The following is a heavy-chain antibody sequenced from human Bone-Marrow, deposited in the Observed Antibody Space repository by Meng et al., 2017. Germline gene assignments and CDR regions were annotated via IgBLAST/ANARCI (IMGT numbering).Heavy chain of an antibody. CDR1: GGSFSGYY. CDR2: INHSGST. V-gene: IGHV4-34*01. CDR3: ARGGYCSGGSCN. J-gene: IGHJ4*02. D-gene: IGHD2-15*01. Sequence: QVQLQQWGAGLLKPSETLSCTCAVCGGSFSGYYWSWIRQPPGKGLEWIGEINHSGSTNYNPSLKSRVTISVDTSKNQFSLKLSSVTAAVTAVYYCARGGYCSGGSCNWGQGTLVTVSS.